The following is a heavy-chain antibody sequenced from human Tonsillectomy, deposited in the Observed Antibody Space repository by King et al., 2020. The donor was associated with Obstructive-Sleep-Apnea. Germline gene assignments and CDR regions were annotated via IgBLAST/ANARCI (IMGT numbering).Heavy chain of an antibody. CDR3: ARDEGGGSCRY. V-gene: IGHV3-21*01. J-gene: IGHJ4*02. D-gene: IGHD2-15*01. CDR2: ISSISSYI. Sequence: VPLVESGGGLVKPGGSLKLSCAASGFTFSDYTMNWVRQAPGKGLEWVSSISSISSYIYYADSVKGRFTISRDNAKNSLYLQMNSLRAEDTAVYYCARDEGGGSCRYWGQGTLVTVSS. CDR1: GFTFSDYT.